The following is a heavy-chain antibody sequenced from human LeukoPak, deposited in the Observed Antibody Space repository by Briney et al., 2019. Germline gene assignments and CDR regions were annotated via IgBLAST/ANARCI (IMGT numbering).Heavy chain of an antibody. J-gene: IGHJ6*02. CDR1: GGSISSGGYY. V-gene: IGHV4-30-2*01. Sequence: NPSETLSLTCTVSGGSISSGGYYWSWIRQPPGKGLEWIGYIYHSGSTYYNPSLKSRVTISVDRSKNQFSLKLSSVTAADTAVYYCARDYDILTGYYHYGMDVWGQGTTVTVSS. D-gene: IGHD3-9*01. CDR2: IYHSGST. CDR3: ARDYDILTGYYHYGMDV.